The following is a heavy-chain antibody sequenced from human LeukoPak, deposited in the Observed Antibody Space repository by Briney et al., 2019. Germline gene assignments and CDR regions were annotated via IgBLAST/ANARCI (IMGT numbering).Heavy chain of an antibody. J-gene: IGHJ4*02. V-gene: IGHV1-18*01. CDR3: AREGTAGRYYFDY. Sequence: GASVKVSCKASGYTFSSHGITWVRQAPGQGLEWMGWISANNGNTNYAQKLQGRVTGTTDTSTSIAYMELRSLRSDDTAVYYCAREGTAGRYYFDYWGQGTLVTVSS. D-gene: IGHD3-10*01. CDR1: GYTFSSHG. CDR2: ISANNGNT.